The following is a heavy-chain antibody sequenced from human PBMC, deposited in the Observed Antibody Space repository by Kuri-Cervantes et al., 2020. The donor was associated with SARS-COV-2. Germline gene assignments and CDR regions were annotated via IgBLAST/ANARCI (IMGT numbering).Heavy chain of an antibody. D-gene: IGHD3-16*01. Sequence: GESLKISCAASGFTVSSNYMSWVRQAPGKGLEWVSLIYSGGSTYYADSVQGRFTISRDNSKNTLYLQMSSLRAEDTAVYYCARVGGDYVPWGQGTLVTVSS. CDR2: IYSGGST. V-gene: IGHV3-53*01. CDR3: ARVGGDYVP. J-gene: IGHJ5*02. CDR1: GFTVSSNY.